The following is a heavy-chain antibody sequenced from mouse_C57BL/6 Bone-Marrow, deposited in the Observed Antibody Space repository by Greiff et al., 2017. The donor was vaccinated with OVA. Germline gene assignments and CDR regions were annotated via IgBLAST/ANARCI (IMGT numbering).Heavy chain of an antibody. J-gene: IGHJ1*03. CDR1: GFTFSDYG. Sequence: DVMLVESGGGLVKPGGSLKLSCAASGFTFSDYGMHWVRQAPEKGLEWVAYISSGSSTIYYADPVKGRFTISRDNAKNTLFLQMTSLRSEDTAMYYCARINYWYFDVWGTGTTVTGSS. CDR3: ARINYWYFDV. CDR2: ISSGSSTI. V-gene: IGHV5-17*01.